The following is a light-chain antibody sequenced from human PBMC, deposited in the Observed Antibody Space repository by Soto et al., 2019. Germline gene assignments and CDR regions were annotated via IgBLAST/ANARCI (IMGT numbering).Light chain of an antibody. CDR2: KAS. CDR3: QQYNSPIT. CDR1: RSISSW. Sequence: DIQMTQSPSTLSASVGDRVTITCRASRSISSWLAWYQQKPGKAPKLLIYKASSLESGVPSRFSGSGSGTEFTLTISSLQPDDFATYYCQQYNSPITFGQGTRLEIK. J-gene: IGKJ5*01. V-gene: IGKV1-5*03.